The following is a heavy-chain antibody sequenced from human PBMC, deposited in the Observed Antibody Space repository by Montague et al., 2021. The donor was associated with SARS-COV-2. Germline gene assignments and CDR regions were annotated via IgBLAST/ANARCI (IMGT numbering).Heavy chain of an antibody. V-gene: IGHV4-34*01. CDR3: ARGQLWFDY. Sequence: SETLSLTCAVYGGSFSDYYWSWIRQPLGKGLEWIGEINHRGSTNYNPSLKSRVTISEDTSKNQFSLKLRSVTAADTAVYYCARGQLWFDYWGQGTLVTVSS. J-gene: IGHJ4*02. D-gene: IGHD5-18*01. CDR2: INHRGST. CDR1: GGSFSDYY.